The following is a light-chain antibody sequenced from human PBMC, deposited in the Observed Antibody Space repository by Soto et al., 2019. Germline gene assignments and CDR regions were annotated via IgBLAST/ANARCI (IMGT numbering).Light chain of an antibody. CDR1: SSDVGGYNY. CDR3: SSYKSSHV. V-gene: IGLV2-14*01. J-gene: IGLJ1*01. CDR2: EVS. Sequence: QSALTQPASVSGSPGQSITISCTGTSSDVGGYNYVSWYQQHPGKAPKLMIYEVSNRPSGVSNRFSGSKSGNTASLTISGLQAEDEADYYCSSYKSSHVFGTGTKLTVL.